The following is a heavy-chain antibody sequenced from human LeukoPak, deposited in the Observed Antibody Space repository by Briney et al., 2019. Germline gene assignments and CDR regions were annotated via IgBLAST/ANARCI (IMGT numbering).Heavy chain of an antibody. CDR1: GGSFSGYY. J-gene: IGHJ4*02. CDR2: INHSGST. CDR3: AVAGGIIVTPHYFDY. D-gene: IGHD1-14*01. Sequence: SETLSLTCAVYGGSFSGYYWSWIRQPPGKGLEWIGEINHSGSTNYNPSLKSRVTISVDTSKNQFSLKLSSVTAADTAVYYCAVAGGIIVTPHYFDYWGQGTPVTVSS. V-gene: IGHV4-34*01.